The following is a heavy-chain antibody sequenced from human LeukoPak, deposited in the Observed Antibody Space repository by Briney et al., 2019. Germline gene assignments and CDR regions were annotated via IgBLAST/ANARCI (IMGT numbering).Heavy chain of an antibody. CDR2: IHYSGSS. Sequence: SETLSLTCTVSGDSISSYYWCWIRQPPGKGLEWIGYIHYSGSSNYNPSLKSRVTISVDTSKNQFSLKLTSVTAADTAVYYCARRDDSSGYWRFDPWGQGTLVTVSS. D-gene: IGHD3-22*01. CDR1: GDSISSYY. J-gene: IGHJ5*02. CDR3: ARRDDSSGYWRFDP. V-gene: IGHV4-59*08.